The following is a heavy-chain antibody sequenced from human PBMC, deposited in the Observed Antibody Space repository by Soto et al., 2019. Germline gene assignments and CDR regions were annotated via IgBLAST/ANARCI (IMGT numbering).Heavy chain of an antibody. CDR1: GYSFSTSW. J-gene: IGHJ5*02. CDR3: ARLSRRVAQESNYFDP. D-gene: IGHD2-8*01. Sequence: ESLKISCKVSGYSFSTSWMGWVRQLPGKGLEWMGIIYPGDSDSRYGPSFEGHVTFSVDKSISTAYLEWSSLKASDTAIYYCARLSRRVAQESNYFDPWGQGTLVTVS. V-gene: IGHV5-51*01. CDR2: IYPGDSDS.